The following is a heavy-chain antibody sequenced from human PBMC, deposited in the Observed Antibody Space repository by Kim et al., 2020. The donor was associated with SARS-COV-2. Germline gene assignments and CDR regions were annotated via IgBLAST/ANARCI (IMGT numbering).Heavy chain of an antibody. CDR2: IFYSGST. CDR1: GGSISSYY. D-gene: IGHD3-22*01. V-gene: IGHV4-59*08. Sequence: SETLSLTCTVSGGSISSYYWSWIRQPPGKGLEWIGFIFYSGSTNYNPSPKSRVSISVDTSKHQFSLKLSSVTAADTAVYYCARLISTSGGYFDYWGQGTL. J-gene: IGHJ4*02. CDR3: ARLISTSGGYFDY.